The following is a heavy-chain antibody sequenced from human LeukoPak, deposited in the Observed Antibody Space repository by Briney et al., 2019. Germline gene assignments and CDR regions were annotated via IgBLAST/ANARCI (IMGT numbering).Heavy chain of an antibody. CDR1: GGSFSGYY. J-gene: IGHJ4*02. V-gene: IGHV4-34*01. Sequence: SETLSLTCAVYGGSFSGYYWSWIRQPPGKGLEWIGEINHSGSTNYNPSLKSRVTMSVDTSKNQFSLKLSSVTAADTAVYYCARDNLGEWELFDYWGQGTLVTVSS. CDR2: INHSGST. CDR3: ARDNLGEWELFDY. D-gene: IGHD1-26*01.